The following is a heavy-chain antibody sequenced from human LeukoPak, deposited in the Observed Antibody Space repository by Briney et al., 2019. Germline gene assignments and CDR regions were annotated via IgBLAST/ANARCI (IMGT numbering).Heavy chain of an antibody. V-gene: IGHV1-8*01. J-gene: IGHJ6*02. CDR3: ARGPTLVRGVIMPDSVGGMDV. Sequence: ASAKVSCKASGFTFTSYDINWVRQAPGQGLEWMGWMNPNSGNTRYAQKVQGRITMTRDTSISTAYMELSSLRSEDTAVYYCARGPTLVRGVIMPDSVGGMDVWGQGTTVTVSS. CDR2: MNPNSGNT. CDR1: GFTFTSYD. D-gene: IGHD3-10*01.